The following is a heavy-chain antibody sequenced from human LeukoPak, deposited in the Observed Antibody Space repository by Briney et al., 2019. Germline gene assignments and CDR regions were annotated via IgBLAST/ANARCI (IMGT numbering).Heavy chain of an antibody. CDR2: IYSGGST. Sequence: GGSLRLSCAASGFTFSSNYMSWVRQAPGKGLERVSVIYSGGSTYYSDSVKGRFTISRDNSKNTLYLQMNSLRAEDTAVYYCARSPYRGAYYFDYWGQGTLVTVSS. V-gene: IGHV3-53*01. CDR3: ARSPYRGAYYFDY. J-gene: IGHJ4*02. CDR1: GFTFSSNY.